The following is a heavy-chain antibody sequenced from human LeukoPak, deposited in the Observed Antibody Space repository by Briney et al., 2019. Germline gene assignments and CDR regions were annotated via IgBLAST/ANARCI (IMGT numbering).Heavy chain of an antibody. D-gene: IGHD2-15*01. J-gene: IGHJ4*02. CDR3: AAIKGGY. CDR2: INHNGNVN. Sequence: GGSLRLSCAASGSTFSSYWMNWARQAPGKGLEWVASINHNGNVNYYVDSVKGRFTISRDNAKNSLYLQMNSLRAEDTALYFCAAIKGGYWGQGTLVTVSS. CDR1: GSTFSSYW. V-gene: IGHV3-7*03.